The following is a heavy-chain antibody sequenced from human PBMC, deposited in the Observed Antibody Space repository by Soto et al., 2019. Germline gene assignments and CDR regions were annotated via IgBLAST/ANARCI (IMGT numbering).Heavy chain of an antibody. V-gene: IGHV4-30-4*01. CDR3: ARVRVYDSSGYYSPYFDY. Sequence: PSETLSLTCTVSGGSISSGDYYWSWIRQPPGKGLEWIGYIYYSGSTYYNPSLKSRVTISVDTSKNQFSLKLSSVTAADTAVYYCARVRVYDSSGYYSPYFDYWGQGTLVTVSS. CDR2: IYYSGST. D-gene: IGHD3-22*01. J-gene: IGHJ4*02. CDR1: GGSISSGDYY.